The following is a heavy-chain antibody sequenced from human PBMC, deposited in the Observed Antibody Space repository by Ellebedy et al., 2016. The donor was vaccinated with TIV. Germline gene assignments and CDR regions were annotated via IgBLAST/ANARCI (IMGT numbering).Heavy chain of an antibody. CDR3: AKYDSGSQGFDY. CDR1: GYKFDSYL. Sequence: PGGSLRLSCQGSGYKFDSYLVGWVRQMPGKGLEWMGNIHPGDSETTYTPSFQGQVTISVDKSVSTAYLQWRSLEASDTAIYYCAKYDSGSQGFDYWGQGTLVTVSS. J-gene: IGHJ4*02. V-gene: IGHV5-51*01. CDR2: IHPGDSET. D-gene: IGHD3-22*01.